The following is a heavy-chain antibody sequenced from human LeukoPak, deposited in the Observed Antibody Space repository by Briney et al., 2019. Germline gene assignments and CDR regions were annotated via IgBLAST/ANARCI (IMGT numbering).Heavy chain of an antibody. V-gene: IGHV5-10-1*01. Sequence: GESLKISCKGSGYSFTSYWISWVRQMPGKGLGWMGRIDPSDSYTNYSPSFQGHVTISVDESISTACLQWSSLKASDTAMYYCTRRDPNRGSYSAFDIWGQGTMVTVSS. CDR1: GYSFTSYW. J-gene: IGHJ3*02. CDR2: IDPSDSYT. CDR3: TRRDPNRGSYSAFDI. D-gene: IGHD1-26*01.